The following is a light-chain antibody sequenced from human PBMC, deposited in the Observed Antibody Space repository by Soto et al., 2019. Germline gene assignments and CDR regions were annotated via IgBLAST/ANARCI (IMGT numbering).Light chain of an antibody. J-gene: IGKJ2*01. CDR2: KAS. CDR1: QRISIW. V-gene: IGKV1-5*03. Sequence: DIQMTQSPSTLSASVGDSVKITCRASQRISIWLAWYQQKPGTAPKLLIYKASTLESGVPSRFSGSGSGTEFTLTISSLQPDDFATYHCQHYDGYSNSFGQGTKVEIK. CDR3: QHYDGYSNS.